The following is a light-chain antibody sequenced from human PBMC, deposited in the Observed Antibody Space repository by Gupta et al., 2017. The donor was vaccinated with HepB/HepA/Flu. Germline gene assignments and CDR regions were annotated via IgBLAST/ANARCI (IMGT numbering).Light chain of an antibody. Sequence: DIQMTQSPSSLSASVGDRVTITCRASQSISSYLNWYQQKPGKAPKLLIYAASSLQSGVPSRFSGSGSGTDFTLTISRLQPEDFATYYCQQSDSTSHLFGGGTKVEIK. CDR3: QQSDSTSHL. CDR1: QSISSY. CDR2: AAS. J-gene: IGKJ4*01. V-gene: IGKV1-39*01.